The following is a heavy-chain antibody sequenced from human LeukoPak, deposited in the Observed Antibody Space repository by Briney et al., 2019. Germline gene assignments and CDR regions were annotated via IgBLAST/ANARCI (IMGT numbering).Heavy chain of an antibody. Sequence: ASVKVSCKASGYTFTSYGISWVRQAPGQGLEWMGWISAYNGNTNYAQKLQGRVTMTTDTSTSTAYMELRSLRSDDTAVYYCAREGVFSSSWYNRHYYGMDVWGQGTTVTVSS. D-gene: IGHD6-13*01. J-gene: IGHJ6*02. V-gene: IGHV1-18*01. CDR2: ISAYNGNT. CDR1: GYTFTSYG. CDR3: AREGVFSSSWYNRHYYGMDV.